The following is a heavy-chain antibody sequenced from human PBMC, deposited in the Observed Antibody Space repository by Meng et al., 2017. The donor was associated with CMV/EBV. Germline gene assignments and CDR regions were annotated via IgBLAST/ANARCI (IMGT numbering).Heavy chain of an antibody. CDR3: ARALIAVAGSWDYYYGMDV. D-gene: IGHD6-19*01. J-gene: IGHJ6*02. CDR2: ISSSGSTI. V-gene: IGHV3-48*03. CDR1: GFTFSSYA. Sequence: GGSLRLSCAASGFTFSSYAMSWVRQAPGKGLEWVAYISSSGSTIYYADSVKGRFTISRDNAKNSLYLQMNSLRAEDTAVYYCARALIAVAGSWDYYYGMDVWGQGTTVTVSS.